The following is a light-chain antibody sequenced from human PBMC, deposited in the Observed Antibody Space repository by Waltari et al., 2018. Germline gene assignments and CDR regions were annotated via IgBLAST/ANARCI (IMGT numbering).Light chain of an antibody. CDR2: GPS. CDR1: QSISTN. Sequence: EIVMTPSPATLSVSPGERATLSCRASQSISTNLAWYQQKPGQAPRLLIYGPSTRATGFPARFSGSGFGTECTLTISSLRSEDFAVYYCQHYHNWPPITFGQGTRLEIK. J-gene: IGKJ5*01. V-gene: IGKV3-15*01. CDR3: QHYHNWPPIT.